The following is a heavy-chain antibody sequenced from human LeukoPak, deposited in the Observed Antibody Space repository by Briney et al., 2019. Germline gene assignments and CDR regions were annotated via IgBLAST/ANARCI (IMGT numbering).Heavy chain of an antibody. CDR3: ARDLVAFDY. D-gene: IGHD2-15*01. Sequence: SETLSLTCTVSGGSISSYYWSWIRQPPGKGLEWIGYIYYSGSTNYNPSLKSRVTISVDTSKNQFSLKLSSVTAADTAVYYCARDLVAFDYWGQGALVIVSS. CDR1: GGSISSYY. J-gene: IGHJ4*02. CDR2: IYYSGST. V-gene: IGHV4-59*01.